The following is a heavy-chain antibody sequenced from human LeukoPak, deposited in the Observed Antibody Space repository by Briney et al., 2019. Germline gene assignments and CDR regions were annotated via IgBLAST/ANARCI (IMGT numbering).Heavy chain of an antibody. CDR3: ASGDIVVVPAASPGDCSGGSCYPFDY. V-gene: IGHV1-69*05. CDR1: SXXA. D-gene: IGHD2-2*01. J-gene: IGHJ4*02. Sequence: SXXAISXXXQAPGQRLEWMGGIIPIFGTANYAQKFQGRVTITTDESTSTAYMELSSLRSEDTAVYYCASGDIVVVPAASPGDCSGGSCYPFDYWGQGTLVTVSS. CDR2: IIPIFGTA.